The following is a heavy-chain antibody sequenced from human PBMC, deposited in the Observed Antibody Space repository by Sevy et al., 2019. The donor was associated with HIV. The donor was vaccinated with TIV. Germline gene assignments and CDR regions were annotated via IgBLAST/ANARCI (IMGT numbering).Heavy chain of an antibody. CDR2: FYDTGSA. D-gene: IGHD2-15*01. CDR3: ARHRAYCSDGSCYSPWYFNL. CDR1: GGSISSSPYY. Sequence: SETLSLTCTVSGGSISSSPYYWSWIRQPRGKGLEWIGSFYDTGSAYYNPSLKSRVTISVDTSKNQFSLRLSSVTAADTALYYCARHRAYCSDGSCYSPWYFNLWGRRTLVTVSS. V-gene: IGHV4-39*01. J-gene: IGHJ2*01.